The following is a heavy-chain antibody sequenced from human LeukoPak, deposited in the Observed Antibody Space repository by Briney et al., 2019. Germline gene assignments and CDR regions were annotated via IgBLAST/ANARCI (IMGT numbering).Heavy chain of an antibody. Sequence: GGSLRLSCVASGFTFSDYYMSWIRQAPGKGLEWVSYISSSGYTIYYADSVKGRFTISRGNAKKSLYLEMNTLRAEDTAVYYCAGSRYCSNTNCYPYYFDYWGQGTLVTVSS. D-gene: IGHD2-2*01. CDR1: GFTFSDYY. CDR3: AGSRYCSNTNCYPYYFDY. V-gene: IGHV3-11*04. CDR2: ISSSGYTI. J-gene: IGHJ4*02.